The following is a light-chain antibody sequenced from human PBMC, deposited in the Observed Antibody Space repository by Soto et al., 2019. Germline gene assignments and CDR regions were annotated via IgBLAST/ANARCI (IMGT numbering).Light chain of an antibody. Sequence: QSVLSQPASVSGSPGQSVTISCTGTSSDVGSYNRVSWYQQHPGKAPRVLLYEGTRRPSGVSDRFSGSKSGNTASLTISGLQAEDEADYYCCAFVPSTTTHVFGTGTKVTLL. CDR1: SSDVGSYNR. CDR3: CAFVPSTTTHV. CDR2: EGT. J-gene: IGLJ1*01. V-gene: IGLV2-23*01.